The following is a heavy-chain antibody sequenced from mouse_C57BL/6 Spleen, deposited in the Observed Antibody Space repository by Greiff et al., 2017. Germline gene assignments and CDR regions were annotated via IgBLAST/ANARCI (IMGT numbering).Heavy chain of an antibody. V-gene: IGHV1-76*01. CDR3: ARDYDYGALGL. D-gene: IGHD2-4*01. CDR1: GYTFTDYY. J-gene: IGHJ3*01. CDR2: IYPGSGNT. Sequence: QVQLQQSGAELVRPGASVKLSCKASGYTFTDYYINWVKQRPGQGLEWIARIYPGSGNTSYNEKFKGKATLTAEKSSSTAYMQLSSLTSEDSAVYFCARDYDYGALGLWGQGTLVTVSA.